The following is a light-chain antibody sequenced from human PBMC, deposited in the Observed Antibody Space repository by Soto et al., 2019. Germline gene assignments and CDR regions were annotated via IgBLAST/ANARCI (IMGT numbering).Light chain of an antibody. CDR2: AAS. V-gene: IGKV1-39*01. Sequence: DIQMTQSPSSLSASVGDRVTITCRASQNIRSYLNWYQQRIGKAPKVLIYAASSLQSGVPSRFSGSGSGTDFTLTISSLQPEDFATYYCQQSSSSPRTFDQGTKVDIK. CDR1: QNIRSY. CDR3: QQSSSSPRT. J-gene: IGKJ1*01.